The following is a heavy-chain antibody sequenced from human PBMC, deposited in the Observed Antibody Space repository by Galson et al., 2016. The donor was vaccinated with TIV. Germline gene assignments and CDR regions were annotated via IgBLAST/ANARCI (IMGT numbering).Heavy chain of an antibody. D-gene: IGHD5-18*01. CDR3: ARGALDTDGEYSYYSYLDV. V-gene: IGHV3-74*01. CDR1: GFTFSTYW. Sequence: SLRLSCAASGFTFSTYWMHWIRQAPGKGLVWVSLISGYGNRTNYADSVRGRFTISRDNAKNTLYLQMNSLSADDTAVYYCARGALDTDGEYSYYSYLDVWGQGTTVTVSS. J-gene: IGHJ6*02. CDR2: ISGYGNRT.